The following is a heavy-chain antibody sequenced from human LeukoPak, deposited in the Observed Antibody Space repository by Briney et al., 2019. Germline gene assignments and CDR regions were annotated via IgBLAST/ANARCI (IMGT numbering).Heavy chain of an antibody. CDR2: IYSGGTT. CDR3: ARDRRGAVGGSYFYYMDV. CDR1: GFTVSSNY. V-gene: IGHV3-53*01. J-gene: IGHJ6*03. D-gene: IGHD3-10*01. Sequence: GGSLRLSCAATGFTVSSNYMSWVRQAPGKGLEWVSVIYSGGTTYYADSVKGRFTISRDSSKNTLYFQMNSLRVEDTAVYYCARDRRGAVGGSYFYYMDVWGKGTTVTVSS.